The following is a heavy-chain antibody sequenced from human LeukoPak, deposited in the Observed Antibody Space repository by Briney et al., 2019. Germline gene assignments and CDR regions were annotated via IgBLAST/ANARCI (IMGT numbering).Heavy chain of an antibody. CDR3: ARDGSSGNYHDVLDY. J-gene: IGHJ4*02. V-gene: IGHV3-30-3*01. CDR2: ISYGGGNK. CDR1: GFTFSSYA. D-gene: IGHD3-22*01. Sequence: GGSLRLSCAASGFTFSSYAIHWVRQAPGKGLEWVAAISYGGGNKYYADSVKGRFTISRDNSKNTLSLQINSLRAEHTAVYYCARDGSSGNYHDVLDYWGQGTLVTVSS.